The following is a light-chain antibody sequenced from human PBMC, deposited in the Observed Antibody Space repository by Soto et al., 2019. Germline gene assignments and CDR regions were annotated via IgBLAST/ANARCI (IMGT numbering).Light chain of an antibody. J-gene: IGKJ1*01. CDR3: QQYGSSRWT. V-gene: IGKV3-20*01. CDR2: GAS. CDR1: QSVSSSY. Sequence: EIVLTQSPGTLSLSPGERATLSCRASQSVSSSYGAWYQQKPGQARRLLIDGASSRAAGIPGWFSSSGYGTDFTLTSSIVQHEYFAVYCYQQYGSSRWTFGQGTKVEIK.